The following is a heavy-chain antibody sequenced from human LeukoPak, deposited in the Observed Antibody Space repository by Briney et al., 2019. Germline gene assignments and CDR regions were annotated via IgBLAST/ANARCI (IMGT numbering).Heavy chain of an antibody. CDR3: AKTTVTSEEYFYYYMDV. D-gene: IGHD4-17*01. V-gene: IGHV1-18*01. Sequence: ASVKVSCRTSGYTFTSYGLSWVRQAPGQGLEWIGWIITYNGNTYYSQKLQVRVAMTTDKSTSTAYMELRSLRSDDTAVYYCAKTTVTSEEYFYYYMDVWGKGTTVTVSS. J-gene: IGHJ6*03. CDR2: IITYNGNT. CDR1: GYTFTSYG.